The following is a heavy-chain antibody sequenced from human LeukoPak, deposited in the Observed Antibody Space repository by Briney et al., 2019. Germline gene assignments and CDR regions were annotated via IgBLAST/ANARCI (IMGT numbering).Heavy chain of an antibody. V-gene: IGHV3-23*01. CDR2: ISGSGGST. CDR3: AKAGCSSTSCYNFDY. CDR1: GFTFSSYA. Sequence: PGGSLRLSCAASGFTFSSYAMSWVRQAPGKGLEWVSAISGSGGSTYYADSVKGRFTISRDNSKNTLYLQMNSLRAEDTAVYYCAKAGCSSTSCYNFDYWGQGTLVTVSS. J-gene: IGHJ4*02. D-gene: IGHD2-2*02.